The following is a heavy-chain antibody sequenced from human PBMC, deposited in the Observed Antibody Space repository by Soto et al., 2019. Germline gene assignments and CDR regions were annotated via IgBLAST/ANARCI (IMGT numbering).Heavy chain of an antibody. Sequence: STVADGTIRNHYGRRIRQPPGKGLEWIGYIYYSGRTNYNPSLKSRVTISVDTSKNQFPLKLSSVPAAHSVVYYGAILTFYDFFDFWGQGSFVT. D-gene: IGHD2-2*01. J-gene: IGHJ4*02. CDR2: IYYSGRT. CDR3: AILTFYDFFDF. CDR1: DGTIRNHY. V-gene: IGHV4-59*11.